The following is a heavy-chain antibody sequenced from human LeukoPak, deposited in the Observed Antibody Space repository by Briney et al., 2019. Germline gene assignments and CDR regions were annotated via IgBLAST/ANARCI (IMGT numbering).Heavy chain of an antibody. CDR1: GYTFSSHG. CDR2: IRHDGGDK. Sequence: GGSLRLSCATSGYTFSSHGLHWVRQAPGKGLECVASIRHDGGDKYYSESVKGRFTISKDNTKNRLFLYMNSLRPEDTAVYYCARVKLRYFDWPTDYYYYMDVWGKGTTVTVSS. J-gene: IGHJ6*03. CDR3: ARVKLRYFDWPTDYYYYMDV. V-gene: IGHV3-30*02. D-gene: IGHD3-9*01.